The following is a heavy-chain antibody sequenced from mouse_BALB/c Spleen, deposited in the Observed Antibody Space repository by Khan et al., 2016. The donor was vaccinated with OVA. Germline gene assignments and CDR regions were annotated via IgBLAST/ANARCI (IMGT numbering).Heavy chain of an antibody. CDR2: IDPANGNV. Sequence: VQLQQSGAEFVKPGASVKLSCTASGFNINDTYMHWINQRPQQGLEWIGRIDPANGNVKYDPNFQDKATIAADASSNTAYLHLSSLTSEDTAVYYFTRGAYNGLFAYWGHGTLVTVAA. CDR1: GFNINDTY. D-gene: IGHD2-10*01. V-gene: IGHV14-3*02. J-gene: IGHJ3*01. CDR3: TRGAYNGLFAY.